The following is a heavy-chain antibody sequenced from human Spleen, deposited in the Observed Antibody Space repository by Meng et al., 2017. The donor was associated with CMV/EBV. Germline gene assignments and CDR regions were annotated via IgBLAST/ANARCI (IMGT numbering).Heavy chain of an antibody. Sequence: GGALRLSCAACGFTFSSDDMHWVRQATGKGLEWVSAIGTAGDTYYPGSVKGQFTISRDNAKNSLYLQMNSLRADDTAVYYCARVNYYGSGSHIDYWGQGTLVTVSS. J-gene: IGHJ4*02. CDR1: GFTFSSDD. CDR2: IGTAGDT. V-gene: IGHV3-13*03. CDR3: ARVNYYGSGSHIDY. D-gene: IGHD3-10*01.